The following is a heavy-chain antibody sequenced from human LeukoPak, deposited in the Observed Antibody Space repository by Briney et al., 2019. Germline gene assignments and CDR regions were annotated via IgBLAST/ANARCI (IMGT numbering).Heavy chain of an antibody. CDR3: ARAPRVLAYYYDSSGYYADC. V-gene: IGHV4-34*01. CDR1: GGSFSGYY. Sequence: SETLSLTCAVYGGSFSGYYWSWIRQPPGKGLEWIGEINHSGSTNYNPSLKSRVTISVDTSKNQFSLKLSSVTAADTAVYYCARAPRVLAYYYDSSGYYADCWGQGTLVTDSS. J-gene: IGHJ4*02. CDR2: INHSGST. D-gene: IGHD3-22*01.